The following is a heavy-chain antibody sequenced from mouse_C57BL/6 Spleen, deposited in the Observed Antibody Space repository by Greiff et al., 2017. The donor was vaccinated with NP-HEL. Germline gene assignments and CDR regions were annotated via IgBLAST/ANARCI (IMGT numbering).Heavy chain of an antibody. CDR2: IWRGGST. Sequence: QVQLQQSGPGLVQPSQSLSITCTVSGFSFTSYGVHWVRQSPGKGLEWLGVIWRGGSTDYNAAFISRLSISKDNSKSQVFFRMNSLQAYDTARYYCARNRDDYDGSWFAYWGQGTLVTVSA. J-gene: IGHJ3*01. CDR1: GFSFTSYG. V-gene: IGHV2-2*01. CDR3: ARNRDDYDGSWFAY. D-gene: IGHD2-4*01.